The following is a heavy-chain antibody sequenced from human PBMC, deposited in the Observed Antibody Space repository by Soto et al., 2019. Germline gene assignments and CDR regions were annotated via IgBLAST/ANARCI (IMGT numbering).Heavy chain of an antibody. V-gene: IGHV3-23*01. CDR2: IGSSGDTI. CDR1: GFTFSNYA. Sequence: EVQLLESGGGLVQPGGSLRLSCAASGFTFSNYAMSWVRQAPGKGLEWVSVIGSSGDTIYYADSVKGRFTISRDNAKNSLYLQMNSLRAEDTAVYYCASVAGSYWTVADYWGQGTLVTVSS. J-gene: IGHJ4*02. D-gene: IGHD1-26*01. CDR3: ASVAGSYWTVADY.